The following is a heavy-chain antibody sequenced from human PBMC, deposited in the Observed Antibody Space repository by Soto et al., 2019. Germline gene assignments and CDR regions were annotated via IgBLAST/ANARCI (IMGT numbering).Heavy chain of an antibody. CDR2: ISSSSSYI. CDR1: GFTFSSYS. CDR3: ARDLGVRGVIAPSDYYYYGMDV. J-gene: IGHJ6*02. V-gene: IGHV3-21*01. Sequence: GGSLRLSCAASGFTFSSYSMNWVRQAPGKGLEWVSSISSSSSYIYYADSVKGRFTISRDNAKNSLYLQMNSLRAEDTAVYYCARDLGVRGVIAPSDYYYYGMDVWGQGTTVTVSS. D-gene: IGHD3-10*01.